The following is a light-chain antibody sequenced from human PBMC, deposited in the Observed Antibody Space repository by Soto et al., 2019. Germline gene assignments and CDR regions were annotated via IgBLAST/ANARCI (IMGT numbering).Light chain of an antibody. CDR3: HQYYDWPLT. J-gene: IGKJ3*01. CDR1: QSVSSN. Sequence: EIAMTQAPATLPVSPGEIATISCRATQSVSSNLAWYQQKPGQAPRLLIYAASTMATGIPGRYSGSGSGTEFSHTIICLQPVDFAAYSCHQYYDWPLTFGPGTQVDI. V-gene: IGKV3-15*01. CDR2: AAS.